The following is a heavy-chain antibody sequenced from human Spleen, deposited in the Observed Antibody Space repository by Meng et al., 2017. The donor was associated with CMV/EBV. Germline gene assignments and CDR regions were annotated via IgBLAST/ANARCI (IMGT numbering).Heavy chain of an antibody. D-gene: IGHD6-19*01. V-gene: IGHV1-2*02. CDR1: GYTCTGHF. CDR3: ARTQTVGGTIYFDH. CDR2: INPNSGDT. J-gene: IGHJ4*02. Sequence: ASGYTCTGHFIHWVRQAPGQGLEWMGLINPNSGDTKYAQNFQGRVSMTGDTSISTAYMELSSLRSDDTAVYYCARTQTVGGTIYFDHWGLGNLVTVSS.